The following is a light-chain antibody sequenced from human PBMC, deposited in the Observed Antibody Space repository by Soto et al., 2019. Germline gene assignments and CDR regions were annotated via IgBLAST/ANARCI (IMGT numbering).Light chain of an antibody. V-gene: IGLV2-8*01. CDR2: EVS. Sequence: QSALTEPPSASGSPGQSVTISCTGTSRDVGGYNYVSWYQQHPGKAPKVIIYEVSKRPSGVPDRFSGSKSGNTASLTVSGLQAEDEADYYCSSYARSNNFVLLGGGTKLTVL. J-gene: IGLJ2*01. CDR1: SRDVGGYNY. CDR3: SSYARSNNFVL.